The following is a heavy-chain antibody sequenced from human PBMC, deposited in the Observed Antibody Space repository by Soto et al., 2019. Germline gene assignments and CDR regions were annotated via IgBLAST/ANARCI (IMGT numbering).Heavy chain of an antibody. CDR2: ISSSSSTI. CDR3: ARVVVPAAMSLYYYYMDV. D-gene: IGHD2-2*01. J-gene: IGHJ6*03. Sequence: EVQLVESGGGLVQPGGSLRLSCAASGFTFSSYSMNWVRQAPGKGLEWVSYISSSSSTIYYADSVKGRFTISRDNAKNSLYLQMNSLRAEDTAVYYCARVVVPAAMSLYYYYMDVWGKGTTVTVSS. V-gene: IGHV3-48*01. CDR1: GFTFSSYS.